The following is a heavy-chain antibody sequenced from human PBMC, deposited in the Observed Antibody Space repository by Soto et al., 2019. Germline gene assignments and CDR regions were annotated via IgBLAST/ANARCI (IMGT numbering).Heavy chain of an antibody. V-gene: IGHV3-23*01. CDR1: GFTVSSYA. CDR3: ATRVVITATAYYFDY. CDR2: ISISGERA. Sequence: EVQLLESGGGLVQPGGSLRLSCAASGFTVSSYALSWVPQAPGKGLGWVSAISISGERAYYGGSVKGRFTISRDNSKNTLYLQMNSLRAEDTAVYYCATRVVITATAYYFDYWGQGTLVTVSS. J-gene: IGHJ4*02. D-gene: IGHD2-15*01.